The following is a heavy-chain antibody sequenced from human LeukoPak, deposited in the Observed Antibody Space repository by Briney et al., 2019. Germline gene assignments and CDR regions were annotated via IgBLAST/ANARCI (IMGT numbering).Heavy chain of an antibody. CDR2: IYPGDSHT. V-gene: IGHV5-51*01. Sequence: GGSLQISCKGSGYSFTNYWIGWVRQMPGKGLEWMGIIYPGDSHTRYSPSFQSQVTISADKSIRTAYLQWSSLKASDTAMYYCARHDDMPRVWGQGTLVTVSS. CDR1: GYSFTNYW. J-gene: IGHJ4*02. CDR3: ARHDDMPRV. D-gene: IGHD3-9*01.